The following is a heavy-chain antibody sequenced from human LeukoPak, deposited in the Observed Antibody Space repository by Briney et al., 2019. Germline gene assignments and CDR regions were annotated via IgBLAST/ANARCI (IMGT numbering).Heavy chain of an antibody. CDR3: ARVVGGSYQDYFFDY. CDR1: GGSIGRSSYY. V-gene: IGHV4-39*07. Sequence: SETLSLTCTVSGGSIGRSSYYWGWIRQPPGMGLQWIGSIYYSGSTYYNPSLKSRVTISLDTSKNQFSLKLSSVTAADTALYYCARVVGGSYQDYFFDYWGQGTLVTVSS. CDR2: IYYSGST. D-gene: IGHD1-26*01. J-gene: IGHJ4*02.